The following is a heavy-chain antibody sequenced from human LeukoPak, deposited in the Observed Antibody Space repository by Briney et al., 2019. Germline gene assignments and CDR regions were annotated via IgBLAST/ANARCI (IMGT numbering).Heavy chain of an antibody. CDR3: ARGPLHYDSSGYFPYYYYYYMDV. J-gene: IGHJ6*03. Sequence: SETLSLTCTVSGGSISSGGYYWSWIRQHPGKGLEWIGYIYYSGSTYYNPSLKSRVTISVDTSENQFSLKLSSVTAADTAVYYCARGPLHYDSSGYFPYYYYYYMDVWGKGTTVTVSS. D-gene: IGHD3-22*01. CDR1: GGSISSGGYY. CDR2: IYYSGST. V-gene: IGHV4-31*03.